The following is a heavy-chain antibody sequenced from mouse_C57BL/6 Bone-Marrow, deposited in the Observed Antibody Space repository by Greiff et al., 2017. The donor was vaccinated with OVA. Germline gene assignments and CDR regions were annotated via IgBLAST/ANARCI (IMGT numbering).Heavy chain of an antibody. J-gene: IGHJ2*01. CDR2: ISDGGSYT. CDR1: GFTFSSYA. CDR3: ARDGLGVYFDY. V-gene: IGHV5-4*01. D-gene: IGHD2-2*01. Sequence: DVHLVESGGGLVKPGGSLKLSCAASGFTFSSYAMSWVRQTPEKRLEWVATISDGGSYTYYPDNVKGRFTISRDNAKNNLYLQMSHLKSEDTAMYYCARDGLGVYFDYWGQGTTLTVSS.